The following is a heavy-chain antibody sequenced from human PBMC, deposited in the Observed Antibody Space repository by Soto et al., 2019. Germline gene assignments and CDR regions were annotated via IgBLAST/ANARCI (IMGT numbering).Heavy chain of an antibody. D-gene: IGHD5-18*01. CDR2: IFHTGST. Sequence: QVQLQEPGPGVVKPSGTLSLTCGVSGGSISSDYWWAWVRQSPGRGLEWIGEIFHTGSTHHNPSLESRVTMSVDISNNQFSLNLKSVTAADTAVYYCARGIQIWSQVYYGMDVWGQGTTVTVSS. CDR1: GGSISSDYW. J-gene: IGHJ6*02. CDR3: ARGIQIWSQVYYGMDV. V-gene: IGHV4-4*02.